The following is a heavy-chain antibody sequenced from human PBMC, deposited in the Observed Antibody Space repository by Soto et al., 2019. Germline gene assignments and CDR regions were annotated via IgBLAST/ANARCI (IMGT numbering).Heavy chain of an antibody. CDR3: ARGAHCSGGSCYWMAFDI. D-gene: IGHD2-15*01. J-gene: IGHJ3*02. CDR2: INPNSGGT. V-gene: IGHV1-2*04. CDR1: GYTFTGYY. Sequence: QVQLVQSGAEVKKPGASVKVSCKASGYTFTGYYMHSVRQAPGQGLEWMGWINPNSGGTNYAQKFQVWVTMTRDTPFSTAYMELSRLRSDDTAVYYCARGAHCSGGSCYWMAFDIWGQGTMVTVSS.